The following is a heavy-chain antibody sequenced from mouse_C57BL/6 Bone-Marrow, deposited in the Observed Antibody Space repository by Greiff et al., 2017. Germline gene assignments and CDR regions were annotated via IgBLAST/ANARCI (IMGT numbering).Heavy chain of an antibody. CDR2: INPNNGGT. V-gene: IGHV1-26*01. Sequence: VQLQQSGPELVKPGASVKISCKASGYTFTDYYMNWVKQSHGKSLEWIGDINPNNGGTSYNQKLKGKATVTVDKSSSTAYMELRSLTSEDSAVYYCARDYYGSSWSFDYWGRGTILTVSS. CDR3: ARDYYGSSWSFDY. D-gene: IGHD1-1*01. CDR1: GYTFTDYY. J-gene: IGHJ2*01.